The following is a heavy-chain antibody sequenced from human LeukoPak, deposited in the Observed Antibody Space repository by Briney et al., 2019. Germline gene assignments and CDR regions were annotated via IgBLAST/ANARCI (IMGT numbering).Heavy chain of an antibody. CDR2: IKQDGSEK. D-gene: IGHD2-2*01. Sequence: GRSLRLSCAASGIIFSNYWMSWVRQAPGKGLEWVANIKQDGSEKYYVGSVKGRFTISRDNAKNSLYLQMNSLRAEDTAVYYCATSFSTPANYWGQGTLVTVSS. J-gene: IGHJ4*02. CDR1: GIIFSNYW. CDR3: ATSFSTPANY. V-gene: IGHV3-7*01.